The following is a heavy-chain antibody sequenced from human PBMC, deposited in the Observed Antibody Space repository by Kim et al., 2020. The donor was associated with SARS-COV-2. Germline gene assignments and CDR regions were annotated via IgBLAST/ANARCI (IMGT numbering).Heavy chain of an antibody. CDR3: TTGILTGDFDAFDI. V-gene: IGHV3-15*01. J-gene: IGHJ3*02. CDR1: GFTFTKAW. CDR2: IKSKTDGGTT. Sequence: GGSLRLSCVASGFTFTKAWMSWVRQAPGKGLEWVGRIKSKTDGGTTYYAAPVKGTFSISRDDSKNTLYLQMDSLKTEDAAVYYCTTGILTGDFDAFDIWGQGTMVTVSS. D-gene: IGHD4-17*01.